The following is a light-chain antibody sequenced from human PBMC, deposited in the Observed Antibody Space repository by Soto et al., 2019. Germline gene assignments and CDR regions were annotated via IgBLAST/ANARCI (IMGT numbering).Light chain of an antibody. J-gene: IGLJ1*01. CDR1: SSDVGSYNL. CDR3: NSQRSSGTRV. V-gene: IGLV2-14*02. CDR2: EAN. Sequence: QSALTQPASVSGSPGQSITISCTGTSSDVGSYNLVSWYQQHPGKAPKLMIYEANKRPSGVSNRFSGSKSGYTASLTISGLQAEDEADYYCNSQRSSGTRVFGTGTKLTVL.